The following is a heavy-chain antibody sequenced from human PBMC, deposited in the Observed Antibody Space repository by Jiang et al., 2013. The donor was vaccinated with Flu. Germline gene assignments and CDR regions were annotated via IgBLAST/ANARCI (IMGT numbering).Heavy chain of an antibody. J-gene: IGHJ5*02. Sequence: GPGLVKPSQTLSLTCTVSGGSISSGGYYWSWIRQHPGKGLEWIGYIYYSGSTYYNPSLKSRVTISVDTSKNQFSLKLSSVTAADTAVYYCARDSPCGGDCYWGWFDPWGQGTLVTVSS. CDR3: ARDSPCGGDCYWGWFDP. CDR1: GGSISSGGYY. CDR2: IYYSGST. V-gene: IGHV4-31*03. D-gene: IGHD2-21*02.